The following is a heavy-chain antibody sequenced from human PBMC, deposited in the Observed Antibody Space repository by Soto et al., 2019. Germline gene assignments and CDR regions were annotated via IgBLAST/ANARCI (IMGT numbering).Heavy chain of an antibody. V-gene: IGHV4-31*03. CDR3: ARVGLPLNYYYYYGMDV. Sequence: PSETLSLTCTVSGGSISSGGYYWSWIRQHPGKGLEWIGYIYYSGSTYYNPSLKSRVTISVDTSKNQFSLKLSSVTAADTAVYYCARVGLPLNYYYYYGMDVWGQGTTVTVSS. CDR2: IYYSGST. D-gene: IGHD3-10*01. J-gene: IGHJ6*02. CDR1: GGSISSGGYY.